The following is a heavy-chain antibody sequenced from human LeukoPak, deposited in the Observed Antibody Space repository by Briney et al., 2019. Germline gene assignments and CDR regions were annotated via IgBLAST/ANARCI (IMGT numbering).Heavy chain of an antibody. CDR1: GGTFSSYA. CDR3: AREDSSGYYYYFDY. D-gene: IGHD3-22*01. Sequence: EASVKVSCKASGGTFSSYAISWVRQAPGQGLEWMGGIIPIFGTANYAQKFQGRVTITADESTSTAYMELSSLRSEDTAVYYCAREDSSGYYYYFDYWGQGTLVTVSS. CDR2: IIPIFGTA. V-gene: IGHV1-69*13. J-gene: IGHJ4*02.